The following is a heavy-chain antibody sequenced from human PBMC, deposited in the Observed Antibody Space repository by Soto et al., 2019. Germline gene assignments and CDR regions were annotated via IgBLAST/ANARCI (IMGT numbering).Heavy chain of an antibody. V-gene: IGHV1-69*01. CDR2: IIPIFGTA. D-gene: IGHD6-19*01. Sequence: ALVKGSFKASAGSFSSDAISWVRQAHGQGLEWMGGIIPIFGTANYAQKFQGRVTITADESTSTAYMELSSLRSEDTAVYYCARARRGWYPYYYYYGMDVWGQGTTVNVSS. CDR3: ARARRGWYPYYYYYGMDV. CDR1: AGSFSSDA. J-gene: IGHJ6*02.